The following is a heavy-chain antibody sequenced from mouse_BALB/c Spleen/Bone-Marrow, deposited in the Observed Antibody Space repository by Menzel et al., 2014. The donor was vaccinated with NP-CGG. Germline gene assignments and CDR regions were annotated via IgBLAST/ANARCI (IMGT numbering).Heavy chain of an antibody. CDR2: IYPGSGST. Sequence: VQLQQSGPELVKPGASVKMSCKASGYTFTDYVISWVKQRTGQGLVWIGEIYPGSGSTYYNEKFKGKATLTADKSSNTAYMQLSSLTSEDSAVYFCARYYDYDWYFDVWGAGTTVTVSS. J-gene: IGHJ1*01. D-gene: IGHD2-4*01. CDR1: GYTFTDYV. CDR3: ARYYDYDWYFDV. V-gene: IGHV1-77*01.